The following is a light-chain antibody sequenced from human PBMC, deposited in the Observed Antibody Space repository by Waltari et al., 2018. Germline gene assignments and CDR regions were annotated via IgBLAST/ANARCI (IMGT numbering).Light chain of an antibody. J-gene: IGLJ2*01. CDR3: SSYAGSNNVI. CDR1: SSDIGSYKF. V-gene: IGLV2-8*01. CDR2: QVS. Sequence: QSALTQPPSASGSPGQSVTISCTGTSSDIGSYKFVSWYQQHPGKAPKVMIYQVSERPSGVPDRFTGSKSGNTASLTVSGLQAEDEALYVCSSYAGSNNVIFGGGTNLTVL.